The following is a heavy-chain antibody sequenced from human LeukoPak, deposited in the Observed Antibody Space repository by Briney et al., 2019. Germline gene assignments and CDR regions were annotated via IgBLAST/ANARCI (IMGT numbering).Heavy chain of an antibody. CDR3: ARDAYCSGGGCYSLPVDY. V-gene: IGHV1-18*01. CDR1: GYTFTSYG. CDR2: ISAYNGNT. J-gene: IGHJ4*02. D-gene: IGHD2-15*01. Sequence: ASVKVSCKASGYTFTSYGISWVRQAPGQGLEWMRWISAYNGNTNYAQKLQGRVTMTTDTSTSTAYMELRSLRSDDTAVYYCARDAYCSGGGCYSLPVDYWGQGTLVTVSS.